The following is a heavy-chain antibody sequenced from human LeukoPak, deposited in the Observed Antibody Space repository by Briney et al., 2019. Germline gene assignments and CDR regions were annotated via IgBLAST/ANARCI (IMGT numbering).Heavy chain of an antibody. CDR1: GFTVSSNY. D-gene: IGHD3-16*01. V-gene: IGHV3-53*05. J-gene: IGHJ4*02. Sequence: PGGSLRLSCAASGFTVSSNYMSWVRQAPGKGLEWVSVIYSGGNTYYADSVKGRFTISRDNSKNTLYLQMNSLRAEDTAVYYCAKDLLRRSQRGINYWGQGTLVTVSS. CDR3: AKDLLRRSQRGINY. CDR2: IYSGGNT.